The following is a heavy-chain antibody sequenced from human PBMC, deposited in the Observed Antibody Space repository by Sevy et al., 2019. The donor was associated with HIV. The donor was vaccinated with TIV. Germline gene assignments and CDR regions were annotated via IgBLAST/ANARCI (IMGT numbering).Heavy chain of an antibody. J-gene: IGHJ4*02. V-gene: IGHV3-74*01. CDR3: TKESLRGTYIRGDFDH. D-gene: IGHD3-10*02. Sequence: GGSLRLSCAASGFTFSSYWMHWVRQAPGKGLVWVSGISADGSRTVYEDSVKGRFTIYRDNSKSLLFLQMNSLTPNDTAVYFCTKESLRGTYIRGDFDHWGQGTLVTVSS. CDR2: ISADGSRT. CDR1: GFTFSSYW.